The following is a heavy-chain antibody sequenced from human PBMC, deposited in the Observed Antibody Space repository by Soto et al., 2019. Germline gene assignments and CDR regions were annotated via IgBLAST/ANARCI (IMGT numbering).Heavy chain of an antibody. J-gene: IGHJ4*02. D-gene: IGHD3-10*01. CDR1: GGSFSGYY. CDR2: INHSGST. Sequence: SETLSLTCAVYGGSFSGYYWSWIRQPPGKGLEWIGEINHSGSTNYNPSLKSRVTISVDTSKNQFSLKLSSVTAADTAVYYCARIGAMVRGASSPFDYWGQGTLVTVSS. V-gene: IGHV4-34*01. CDR3: ARIGAMVRGASSPFDY.